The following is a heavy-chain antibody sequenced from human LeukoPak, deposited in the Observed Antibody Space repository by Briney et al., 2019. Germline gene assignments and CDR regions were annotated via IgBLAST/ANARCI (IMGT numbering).Heavy chain of an antibody. CDR2: INHSGST. Sequence: PSETLSLTCTVSGGSISSSSYYWGWIRQPPGKGLGWIGEINHSGSTNYNPSLKSRVTISVDTSKNQFSLKLSSVTAADTAVYYCARRVWGRGFDPWGQGTLVTVSS. CDR1: GGSISSSSYY. D-gene: IGHD3-16*01. CDR3: ARRVWGRGFDP. J-gene: IGHJ5*02. V-gene: IGHV4-39*07.